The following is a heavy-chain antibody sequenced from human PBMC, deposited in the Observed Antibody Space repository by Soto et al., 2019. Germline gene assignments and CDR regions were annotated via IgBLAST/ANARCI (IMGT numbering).Heavy chain of an antibody. CDR2: ISGSGAST. CDR1: GFTFSSYA. J-gene: IGHJ4*02. Sequence: EVQLLESGGGLVQPGGSLRLSCAASGFTFSSYAMSWVRQAPGKGLEWVSTISGSGASTYYADSVKARFTISRDISKDTLDLQMNSLRSEDTAVYYCAKEAHRAYFDYWGQGTLVTVSS. V-gene: IGHV3-23*01. CDR3: AKEAHRAYFDY.